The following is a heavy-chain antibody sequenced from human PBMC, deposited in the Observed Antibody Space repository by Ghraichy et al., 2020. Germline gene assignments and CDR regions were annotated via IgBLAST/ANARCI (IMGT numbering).Heavy chain of an antibody. CDR3: ATRSRRFDILTGYYFDD. J-gene: IGHJ4*02. D-gene: IGHD3-9*01. Sequence: SETLSLTCTVSGGSISSSSYYWGWIRQPPGKGLEWIGSIYYSGSTYYNPSLKSRVTISVDTSKNQFSLKLSSVTAADTAVYYCATRSRRFDILTGYYFDDWGQGILVTVSS. CDR2: IYYSGST. V-gene: IGHV4-39*01. CDR1: GGSISSSSYY.